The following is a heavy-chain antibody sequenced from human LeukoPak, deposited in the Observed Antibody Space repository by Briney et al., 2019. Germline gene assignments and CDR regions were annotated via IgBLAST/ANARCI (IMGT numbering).Heavy chain of an antibody. J-gene: IGHJ4*02. D-gene: IGHD3-16*02. CDR1: GYTFTSYG. Sequence: ASVKVSCKASGYTFTSYGISWVRQAPGQGLEWMGWISAYNGNTNYAQKLQGRVTMTTDTSTSTAYMELRSLRSDDTAVYYCARDGAYDYVWGSYRYISPTFDYWGQGTLVTVSS. CDR3: ARDGAYDYVWGSYRYISPTFDY. V-gene: IGHV1-18*01. CDR2: ISAYNGNT.